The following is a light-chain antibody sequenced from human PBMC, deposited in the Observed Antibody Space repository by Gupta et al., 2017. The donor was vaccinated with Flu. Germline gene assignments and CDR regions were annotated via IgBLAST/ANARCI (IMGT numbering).Light chain of an antibody. V-gene: IGKV4-1*01. CDR3: QQYYSTPWA. J-gene: IGKJ1*01. CDR2: WAS. Sequence: DIVMTQSPDPLAVSLGERATINCKSSQSVLYSSNNKNYLVWYQQKPGQPPKLLIYWASTRESGVPDRFSGSGSGTDFTLTISRLQAEDVAVYYCQQYYSTPWAFGQGTKVEIK. CDR1: QSVLYSSNNKNY.